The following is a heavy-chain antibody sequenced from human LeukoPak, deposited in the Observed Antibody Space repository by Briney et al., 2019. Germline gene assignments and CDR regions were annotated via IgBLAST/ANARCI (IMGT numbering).Heavy chain of an antibody. Sequence: GGSLRLSCAASGFNFIDYSINWVRQAPGKGLEWISYIGISSGNTKYADSVKGRFTISRDKARNSLYLQMNGLRVEDTAMYYCARDHRYAFDNWGHGTLVTVSS. CDR1: GFNFIDYS. CDR2: IGISSGNT. D-gene: IGHD5-12*01. J-gene: IGHJ4*01. V-gene: IGHV3-48*01. CDR3: ARDHRYAFDN.